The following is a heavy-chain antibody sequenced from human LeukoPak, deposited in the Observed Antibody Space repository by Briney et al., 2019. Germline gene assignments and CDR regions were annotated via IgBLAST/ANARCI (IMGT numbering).Heavy chain of an antibody. CDR3: ARGTMTTVTYYFDY. CDR1: GGSFSGYY. V-gene: IGHV4-34*01. J-gene: IGHJ4*02. CDR2: INHSGST. D-gene: IGHD4-17*01. Sequence: PSGTLSLTCAVYGGSFSGYYWSWIRQPPGKGLEWIGEINHSGSTNYNPSLKSRVTISVDTSKNQFSLKLSSVTAVDTAVYYCARGTMTTVTYYFDYWGQGTLVTVSS.